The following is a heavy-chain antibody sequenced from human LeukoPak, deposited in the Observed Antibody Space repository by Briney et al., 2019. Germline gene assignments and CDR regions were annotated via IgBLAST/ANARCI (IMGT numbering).Heavy chain of an antibody. CDR2: IRFDGSNK. CDR3: AKGGGSSCLGAEYFQH. V-gene: IGHV3-30*02. CDR1: GCTFSSYG. Sequence: GGSLRLSCAASGCTFSSYGMHWVRQAPGKGLEWVTFIRFDGSNKYYTDSVKGRFTISRDNSKNTMYLQMNSLRAEDTAVYYCAKGGGSSCLGAEYFQHWGQGTLVTVSS. J-gene: IGHJ1*01. D-gene: IGHD6-13*01.